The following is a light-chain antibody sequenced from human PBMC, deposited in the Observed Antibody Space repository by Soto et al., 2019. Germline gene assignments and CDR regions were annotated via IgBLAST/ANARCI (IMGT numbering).Light chain of an antibody. CDR2: EAS. CDR3: QQYNNYSRT. Sequence: DIQMTQSPSSVSASIGDTVTITCRASQDINVYLNWYQQKPGEVPKLLIYEASSLESGVPSRFSGSGSGTEFTLIISSLQPDDFATYYCQQYNNYSRTFGQGTKVDIK. V-gene: IGKV1-5*01. J-gene: IGKJ1*01. CDR1: QDINVY.